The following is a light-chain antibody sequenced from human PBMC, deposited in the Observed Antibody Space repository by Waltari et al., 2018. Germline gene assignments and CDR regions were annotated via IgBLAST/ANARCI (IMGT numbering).Light chain of an antibody. Sequence: DIQMTQSPSSLSAFVGDRVTISCRACQGSRNSVNWFQQKPGKAPRALGYGASNLHSGVPSRFSGSGFGTDFTLTISGLQPEDLATYYCLQYDSYPRTFGQGTKVEIK. CDR1: QGSRNS. CDR2: GAS. J-gene: IGKJ1*01. CDR3: LQYDSYPRT. V-gene: IGKV1-16*01.